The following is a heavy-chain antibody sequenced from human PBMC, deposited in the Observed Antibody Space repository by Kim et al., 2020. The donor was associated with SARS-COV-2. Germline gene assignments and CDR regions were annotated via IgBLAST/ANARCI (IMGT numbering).Heavy chain of an antibody. Sequence: YNPSLKSRVTISVDTSKNQFSLKLSSVTAADTAVYYCGYYGSGSYAFDYWGQGTLVTVSS. CDR3: GYYGSGSYAFDY. D-gene: IGHD3-10*01. V-gene: IGHV4-39*01. J-gene: IGHJ4*02.